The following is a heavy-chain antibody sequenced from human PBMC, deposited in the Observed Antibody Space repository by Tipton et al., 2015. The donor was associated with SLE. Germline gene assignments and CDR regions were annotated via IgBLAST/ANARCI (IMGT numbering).Heavy chain of an antibody. CDR1: GGSISSSSYY. Sequence: TLSLTCTVSGGSISSSSYYWGWIRQPPGKGLEWIGSIYYSGSTYYNPSLKSRVTISLDTSKNQFSLQLSSVTAADTAVYYCARDILDFGMVNVRYFDYWGKGILITVSS. V-gene: IGHV4-39*07. D-gene: IGHD3-3*01. CDR2: IYYSGST. CDR3: ARDILDFGMVNVRYFDY. J-gene: IGHJ4*02.